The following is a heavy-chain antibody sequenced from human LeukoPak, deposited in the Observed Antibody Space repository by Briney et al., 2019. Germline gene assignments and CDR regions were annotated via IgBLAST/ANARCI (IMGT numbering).Heavy chain of an antibody. CDR2: VIPILGIA. J-gene: IGHJ5*02. CDR1: GGTFSSYA. D-gene: IGHD3-10*01. V-gene: IGHV1-69*04. Sequence: GASVKVSCKASGGTFSSYAISWVRQAPGQGLEWMGRVIPILGIANYAQKFQGRATITADKSTSTAYMELSSLRSEDTAVYYCAREGARVRGVTFFWFDPWGQGTLVTVSS. CDR3: AREGARVRGVTFFWFDP.